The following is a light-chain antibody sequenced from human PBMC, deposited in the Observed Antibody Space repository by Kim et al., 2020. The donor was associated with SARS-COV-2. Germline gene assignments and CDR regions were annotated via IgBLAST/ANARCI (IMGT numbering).Light chain of an antibody. CDR1: QSVSRGY. J-gene: IGKJ1*01. CDR2: DAA. CDR3: QQYDSSPRT. V-gene: IGKV3-20*01. Sequence: SQGERATPTCRASQSVSRGYLAWYQQKPGQSPRLLIYDAASRATGIPDRFSGSGSGTDFTLTISRLEPEDFAVYYCQQYDSSPRTFGQGTKVDIK.